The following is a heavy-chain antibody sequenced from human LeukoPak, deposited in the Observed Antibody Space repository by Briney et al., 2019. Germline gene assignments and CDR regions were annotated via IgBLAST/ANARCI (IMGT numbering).Heavy chain of an antibody. J-gene: IGHJ6*03. CDR2: ISSSSSYI. CDR3: AREVGYDFWTPYYYYMDV. D-gene: IGHD3-3*01. CDR1: GFTFSSYS. V-gene: IGHV3-21*01. Sequence: SGGSLRLSCAASGFTFSSYSMNWVRQAPGKGLEWVSSISSSSSYIYYADSVKGRFTISRDNAKNSLYLQMNSLRAEDTAVYYCAREVGYDFWTPYYYYMDVWGKGTTVTVSS.